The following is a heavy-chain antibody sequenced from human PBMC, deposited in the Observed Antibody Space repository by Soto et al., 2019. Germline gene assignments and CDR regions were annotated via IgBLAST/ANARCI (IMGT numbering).Heavy chain of an antibody. D-gene: IGHD3-22*01. CDR2: IYYSGST. CDR3: ARVWDSSGPNFDY. J-gene: IGHJ4*02. CDR1: GGSISSGGYY. V-gene: IGHV4-31*03. Sequence: QVQLQESGPGLVKPSQTLSLTCTVSGGSISSGGYYWSWIRQHPGKGLEWIGYIYYSGSTYYNSSLKSRVTISVDTSKNQFSLKLSSVTAADTTVYYCARVWDSSGPNFDYWGQGTLVTVSS.